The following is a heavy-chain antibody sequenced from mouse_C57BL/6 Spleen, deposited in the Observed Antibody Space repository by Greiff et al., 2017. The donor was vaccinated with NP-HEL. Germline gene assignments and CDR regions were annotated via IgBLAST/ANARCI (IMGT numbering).Heavy chain of an antibody. V-gene: IGHV5-17*01. CDR3: ARDYDYDWFAY. CDR2: ISSGSSTI. J-gene: IGHJ3*01. Sequence: EVHLVESGGGLVKPGGSLKLSCAASGFTFSDYGMHWVRQAPEKGLEWVAYISSGSSTIYYADTVKGRFTISRDNAKNTLFLQMTSLRSEDTAMYYCARDYDYDWFAYWGQGTLVTVSA. CDR1: GFTFSDYG. D-gene: IGHD2-4*01.